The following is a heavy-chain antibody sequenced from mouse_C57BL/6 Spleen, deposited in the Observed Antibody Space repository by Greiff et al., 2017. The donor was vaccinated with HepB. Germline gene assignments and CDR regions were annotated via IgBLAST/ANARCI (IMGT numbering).Heavy chain of an antibody. J-gene: IGHJ2*01. CDR1: GYTFTSYW. CDR2: IHPNSGST. D-gene: IGHD1-1*01. CDR3: AREGDYYGSSYVEGNY. Sequence: VQLQQPGAELVKPGASVKLSCKASGYTFTSYWMHWVKQRPGQGLEWIGMIHPNSGSTNYNEKFKSKATLTADKSSSTAYMQLSSLTSEDSAVYFCAREGDYYGSSYVEGNYWGQGTTLTVSS. V-gene: IGHV1-64*01.